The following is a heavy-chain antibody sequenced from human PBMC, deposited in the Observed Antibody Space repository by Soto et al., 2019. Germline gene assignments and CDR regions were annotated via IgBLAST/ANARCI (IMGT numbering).Heavy chain of an antibody. J-gene: IGHJ3*02. D-gene: IGHD1-1*01. CDR1: GFTFSSYD. Sequence: GGSLRLSCAASGFTFSSYDMHWVRQATGKGLEWVSAIGTAGDTYYPGSVKGRFTISRENAKNSLYLQMNSLRAGDTAVYYCARAIDWNAFDIWGQGTMVTVSS. V-gene: IGHV3-13*01. CDR2: IGTAGDT. CDR3: ARAIDWNAFDI.